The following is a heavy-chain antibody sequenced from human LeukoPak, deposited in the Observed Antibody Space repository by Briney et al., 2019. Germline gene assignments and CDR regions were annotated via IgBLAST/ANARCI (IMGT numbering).Heavy chain of an antibody. CDR2: INWDNGGI. Sequence: GGSLRLSCAASGFTFDDYAMHWVRQAPGKGLEWVTGINWDNGGIVYADSVKGRFTVSRDNAKNSLYLQMNSLRPEGTAFYYCARDDYNTLSSNFHYWGQGTLVTVSS. V-gene: IGHV3-9*01. CDR3: ARDDYNTLSSNFHY. CDR1: GFTFDDYA. J-gene: IGHJ4*02. D-gene: IGHD3-9*01.